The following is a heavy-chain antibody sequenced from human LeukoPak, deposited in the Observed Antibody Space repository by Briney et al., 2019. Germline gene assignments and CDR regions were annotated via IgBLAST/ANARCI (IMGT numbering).Heavy chain of an antibody. D-gene: IGHD3-22*01. J-gene: IGHJ4*02. CDR3: GRDPYYDSLDY. V-gene: IGHV3-7*01. Sequence: GGSLRLSCAACGFTFTSYWMSWVRQAPGKGLEWVANIKDDGAETYYVDSVKGRFTISRDNAKNLLYLQMNNLRAEDTAVYYCGRDPYYDSLDYWGQGTLVTVSS. CDR1: GFTFTSYW. CDR2: IKDDGAET.